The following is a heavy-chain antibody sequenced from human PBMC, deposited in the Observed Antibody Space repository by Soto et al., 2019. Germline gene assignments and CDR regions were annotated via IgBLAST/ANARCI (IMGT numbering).Heavy chain of an antibody. CDR1: GGSFSGYY. J-gene: IGHJ4*02. CDR3: ARVKITGLFDY. V-gene: IGHV4-34*01. D-gene: IGHD2-8*02. Sequence: QVQLQQWGAGLLKPSETLSLTCAVYGGSFSGYYWTSIRQPPGTGLEWIGEINHSGSTNYNPSLKSRVTISVDTSKNQFSQKLTSVTAADTAVYYCARVKITGLFDYWGQGTLVTVSS. CDR2: INHSGST.